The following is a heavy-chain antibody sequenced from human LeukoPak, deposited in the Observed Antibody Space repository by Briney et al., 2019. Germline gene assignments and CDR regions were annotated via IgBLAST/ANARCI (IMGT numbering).Heavy chain of an antibody. J-gene: IGHJ4*02. CDR3: AKPRDSSGWPGFDY. V-gene: IGHV3-30*18. Sequence: GRSLRLSCAASGFTFSSYGMHWVRQAPGKGLEWVAVVSYDGSNKYYADSVKGRFTISRDNSKNTLYLQMNSLRAEDTAVYYCAKPRDSSGWPGFDYWGQGTLVTVSS. CDR2: VSYDGSNK. D-gene: IGHD6-19*01. CDR1: GFTFSSYG.